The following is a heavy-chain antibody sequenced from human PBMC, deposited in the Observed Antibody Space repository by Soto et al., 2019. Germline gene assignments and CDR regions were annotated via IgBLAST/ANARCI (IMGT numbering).Heavy chain of an antibody. CDR1: GFTFSGSG. Sequence: EVQLVESGGGLVQPGGSLKLSCAASGFTFSGSGIHWVRQASGKGLEWVGRIRSKANNYVTAYAASVKGRFSISRDDSENPAYLQMNSLKAEDTAVYYCARLYYDNSAYPAYWGQGTLVTVSS. CDR2: IRSKANNYVT. J-gene: IGHJ4*02. V-gene: IGHV3-73*02. D-gene: IGHD3-22*01. CDR3: ARLYYDNSAYPAY.